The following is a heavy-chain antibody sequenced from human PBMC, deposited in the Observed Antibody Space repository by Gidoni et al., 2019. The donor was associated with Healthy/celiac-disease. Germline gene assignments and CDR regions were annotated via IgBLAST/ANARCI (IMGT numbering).Heavy chain of an antibody. V-gene: IGHV3-23*01. CDR2: ISGSGGST. CDR1: GLTFSSEA. Sequence: VQRLESAGGLVQPRGSLRFSCAASGLTFSSEAMTWVRQAPGQVLEWVSGISGSGGSTYYADSVKGRFTNSRDNSKNTLYLQMNSLRAEDTAVYYCAKRAFGVGATTHFDYWGQGTLVTVSS. J-gene: IGHJ4*02. CDR3: AKRAFGVGATTHFDY. D-gene: IGHD1-26*01.